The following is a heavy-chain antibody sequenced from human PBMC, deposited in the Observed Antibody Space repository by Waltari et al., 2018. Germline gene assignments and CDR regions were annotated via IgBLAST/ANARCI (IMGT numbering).Heavy chain of an antibody. V-gene: IGHV3-74*01. CDR3: ARGGGSLDY. CDR2: INSEGSLI. J-gene: IGHJ4*02. CDR1: GFTFNTYW. D-gene: IGHD3-10*01. Sequence: EVQLVESGGGLVRPGGSLRLSCAASGFTFNTYWMHWVRQAPGKGLVWVARINSEGSLISYAASVKCRFTISRDNAKKTLYLQMNSLRAEDTAVYYCARGGGSLDYWGQGTQVTVSS.